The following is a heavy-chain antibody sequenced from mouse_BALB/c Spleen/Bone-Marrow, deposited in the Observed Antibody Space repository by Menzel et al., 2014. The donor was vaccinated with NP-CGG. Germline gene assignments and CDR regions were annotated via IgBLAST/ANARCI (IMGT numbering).Heavy chain of an antibody. V-gene: IGHV1-77*01. CDR1: GYTFTDYV. CDR3: ARGLGLPFYAMDY. D-gene: IGHD3-1*01. CDR2: IYPGSGST. Sequence: QVQLKESGPELVKPGASVKMSCKAPGYTFTDYVISWVKQRTGQGLEWIGEIYPGSGSTFYNEKFKGKATLTADKSSNTAYMQLSSLTSEDSAVYFCARGLGLPFYAMDYWGQGTSVTVSS. J-gene: IGHJ4*01.